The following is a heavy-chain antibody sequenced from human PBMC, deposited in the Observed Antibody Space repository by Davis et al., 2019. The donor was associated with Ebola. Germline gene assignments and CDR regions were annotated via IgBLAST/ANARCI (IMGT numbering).Heavy chain of an antibody. CDR1: GGSINNYF. CDR3: ASSSGWEGLHFGY. Sequence: MPSETLSLTCTVSGGSINNYFWSWIRQPPGKGLEWIGNIHYLGNTNYNPSLTSRVTMSVDSSKNQFSLSLTSVTAADTAIYYCASSSGWEGLHFGYWGQGSLVTVSS. D-gene: IGHD6-19*01. V-gene: IGHV4-59*12. CDR2: IHYLGNT. J-gene: IGHJ4*02.